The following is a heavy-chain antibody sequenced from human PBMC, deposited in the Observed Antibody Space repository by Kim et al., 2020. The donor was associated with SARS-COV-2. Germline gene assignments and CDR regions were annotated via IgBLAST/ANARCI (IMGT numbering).Heavy chain of an antibody. D-gene: IGHD6-19*01. CDR2: ISGNGGST. CDR3: AKSSGWEYYYYVMDV. Sequence: GWSLRLSCVGSGFTFSNYAMSWVRQAPRKGLEWVSAISGNGGSTYYADSVKGRFTISRDDYKNTLYLQMNSLRAEDTAIYYCAKSSGWEYYYYVMDVWGQGTTVTVSS. CDR1: GFTFSNYA. J-gene: IGHJ6*02. V-gene: IGHV3-23*01.